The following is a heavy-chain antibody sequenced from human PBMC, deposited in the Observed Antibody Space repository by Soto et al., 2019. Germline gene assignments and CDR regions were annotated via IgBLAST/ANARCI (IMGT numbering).Heavy chain of an antibody. D-gene: IGHD6-19*01. J-gene: IGHJ4*02. CDR3: ARDLGAAVAGPDY. CDR1: GFTFSSYA. Sequence: GGSLRLSCAASGFTFSSYAMHWVRQAPGKGLEWVAVISYDGSNKYYADSVKGRFTISRDNSENTLYLQMNSLRAEDTAVYYCARDLGAAVAGPDYWGQGTLVTVSS. V-gene: IGHV3-30-3*01. CDR2: ISYDGSNK.